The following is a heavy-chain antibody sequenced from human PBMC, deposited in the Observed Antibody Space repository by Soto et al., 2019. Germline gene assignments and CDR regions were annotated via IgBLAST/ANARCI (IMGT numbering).Heavy chain of an antibody. CDR1: GYSFTSYG. CDR3: ARDVPDTSLVFYYYGMGV. J-gene: IGHJ6*01. V-gene: IGHV1-18*01. Sequence: QVHLVQSGAEVRKPGASVKVSCKASGYSFTSYGISWVRQAPGQGLEWMGWISTDNGNTNYAHNLQGRVSMTIDPSTITGYMELWSLGSDDTAVYYCARDVPDTSLVFYYYGMGVWGQGTTVTVSS. CDR2: ISTDNGNT.